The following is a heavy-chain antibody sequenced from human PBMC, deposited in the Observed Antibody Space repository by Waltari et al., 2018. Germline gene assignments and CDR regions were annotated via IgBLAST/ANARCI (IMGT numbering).Heavy chain of an antibody. V-gene: IGHV4-59*01. CDR2: IFYTGNT. CDR3: ARLGGDRFGSLRHCGPASCTTWIDP. D-gene: IGHD2-2*01. Sequence: VLLEESGPGLVKPSETLSLTCTVSGCSLTGFYWTWLRQPPGKGLEYIGYIFYTGNTNYNPSLKSRVIISVDTSRNQFSLKMRSLTAADTAVYYCARLGGDRFGSLRHCGPASCTTWIDPWGRGTLVTVSS. J-gene: IGHJ5*02. CDR1: GCSLTGFY.